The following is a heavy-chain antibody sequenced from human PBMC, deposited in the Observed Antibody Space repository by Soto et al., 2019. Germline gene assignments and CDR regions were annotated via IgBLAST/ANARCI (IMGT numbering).Heavy chain of an antibody. CDR3: AREGRGNDANLVAAPGAFDI. Sequence: GGSLRLSCAASGFTVSSNYMSWVRQAPGKGLEWVSVIYSGGSTYYADSVKGRFTISRDNSKNTLYLQMNSLRAEDTAVYYCAREGRGNDANLVAAPGAFDIWGQGTMVTVSS. CDR2: IYSGGST. CDR1: GFTVSSNY. J-gene: IGHJ3*02. D-gene: IGHD2-15*01. V-gene: IGHV3-66*01.